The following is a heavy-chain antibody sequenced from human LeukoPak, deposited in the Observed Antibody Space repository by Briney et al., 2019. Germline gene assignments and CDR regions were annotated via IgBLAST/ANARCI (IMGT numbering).Heavy chain of an antibody. V-gene: IGHV3-7*01. CDR1: GFTFSSSW. CDR2: IKQDGSEK. CDR3: ARDYDS. J-gene: IGHJ5*02. D-gene: IGHD3-3*01. Sequence: PGGSLRLSCAASGFTFSSSWMNWVRQAPGKGLEWVANIKQDGSEKYYVDSVKGRFTISRDNAKNSLYLQMNSLIAEDTAVYYCARDYDSWGQGTLVTVSS.